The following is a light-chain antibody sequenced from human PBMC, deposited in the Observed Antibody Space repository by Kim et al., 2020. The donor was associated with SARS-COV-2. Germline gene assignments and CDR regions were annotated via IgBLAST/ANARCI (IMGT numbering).Light chain of an antibody. CDR3: QQSYSTPGT. J-gene: IGKJ4*01. Sequence: DIQMTQSPSSLSASVGDRVTITCRASQSISSYLNWYQQKPGKAPKLLIYAASSLQSGVPSRFSGSGSETDFTLTISSLQPEDFATYYCQQSYSTPGTFGGGTKVDIK. V-gene: IGKV1-39*01. CDR1: QSISSY. CDR2: AAS.